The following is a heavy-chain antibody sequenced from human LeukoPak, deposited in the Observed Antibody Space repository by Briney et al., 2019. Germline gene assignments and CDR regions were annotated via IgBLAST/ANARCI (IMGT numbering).Heavy chain of an antibody. Sequence: SETLSLTCTVSGGSISSYYWSWIRQPPGKGLEWIGYIYYSGSTNYNPSLKSRVTISVDTSKNQFSLKLSSVTAADTAVYYCAREFGGPAAKDYYYYMDVWGKGTTVTVSS. D-gene: IGHD2-2*01. J-gene: IGHJ6*03. CDR3: AREFGGPAAKDYYYYMDV. CDR1: GGSISSYY. V-gene: IGHV4-59*12. CDR2: IYYSGST.